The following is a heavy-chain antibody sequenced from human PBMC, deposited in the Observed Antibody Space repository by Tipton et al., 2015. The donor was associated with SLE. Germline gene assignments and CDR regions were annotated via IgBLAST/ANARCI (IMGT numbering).Heavy chain of an antibody. D-gene: IGHD3-22*01. CDR3: ARELHDSTGYHNWFDP. CDR1: GGSISDYY. CDR2: IYYNGNT. Sequence: LRLSCTVSGGSISDYYCNWVRQPPGRGLELIGYIYYNGNTNYNPSLKSRVTISINTSKTQFSLKLTSVTAADTAVYFCARELHDSTGYHNWFDPWGQGTLVTVSS. J-gene: IGHJ5*02. V-gene: IGHV4-59*01.